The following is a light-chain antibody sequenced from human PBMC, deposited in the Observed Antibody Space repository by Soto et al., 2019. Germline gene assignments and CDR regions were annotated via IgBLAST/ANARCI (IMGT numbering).Light chain of an antibody. V-gene: IGKV3D-15*01. CDR2: GAS. J-gene: IGKJ1*01. CDR1: QGIGDT. CDR3: QQYEAVVT. Sequence: EIVMTQSPATLSVSPGEGATLSCRASQGIGDTLAWYQQKPGRALRLLIDGASTRATGIPDRFSGSGSGTDFTLTISRLEPEDVAVYYCQQYEAVVTFGQGTKVDIK.